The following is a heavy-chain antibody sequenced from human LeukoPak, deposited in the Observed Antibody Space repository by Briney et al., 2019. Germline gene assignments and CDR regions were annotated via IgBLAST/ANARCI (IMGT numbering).Heavy chain of an antibody. D-gene: IGHD3-22*01. V-gene: IGHV3-7*01. CDR1: GFTFSSYW. CDR2: IKQDGSEK. CDR3: ARDLYYYDSSSPPN. Sequence: PGGSLRLSCAASGFTFSSYWMSWVRQAPGKGLEWVANIKQDGSEKYYVDSVKGRFTISRDNAKNSLYLQMNSLRAEDTAVYYCARDLYYYDSSSPPNWGQGTLVTVSS. J-gene: IGHJ4*02.